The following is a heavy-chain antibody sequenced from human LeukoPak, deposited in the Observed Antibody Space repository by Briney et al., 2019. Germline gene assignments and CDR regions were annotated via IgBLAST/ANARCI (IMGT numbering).Heavy chain of an antibody. V-gene: IGHV3-74*01. CDR3: ATLRKDIVVVVAAGFDY. CDR2: INSDGSSA. D-gene: IGHD2-15*01. CDR1: GFTFSSYW. J-gene: IGHJ4*02. Sequence: GGSLRLSCAASGFTFSSYWMHWVRQAPGKGLVWVSRINSDGSSASYADSVKGRFTISRDNSKNTLYLQMNSLRAEDTAVYYCATLRKDIVVVVAAGFDYWGQGTLVTVSS.